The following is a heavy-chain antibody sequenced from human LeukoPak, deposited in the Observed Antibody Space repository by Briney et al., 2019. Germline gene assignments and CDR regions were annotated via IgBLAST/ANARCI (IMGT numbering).Heavy chain of an antibody. D-gene: IGHD2-15*01. CDR2: INHSGST. V-gene: IGHV4-34*01. J-gene: IGHJ5*02. CDR3: ARLYCSGGSCYP. CDR1: GGSFSGYY. Sequence: ASETLSPTCAVYGGSFSGYYWSWIRQPPGKGLEWIGEINHSGSTNYNPSLKSRVTISVDTSKNQFSLKLSSVTAADTAVYYCARLYCSGGSCYPWGQGTLVTVSS.